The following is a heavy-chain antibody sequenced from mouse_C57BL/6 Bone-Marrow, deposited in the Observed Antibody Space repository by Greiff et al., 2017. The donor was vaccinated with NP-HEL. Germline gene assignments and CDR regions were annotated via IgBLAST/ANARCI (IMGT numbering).Heavy chain of an antibody. V-gene: IGHV1-19*01. J-gene: IGHJ3*01. CDR3: ARSLAYYSKRFAY. CDR1: GYTFTDYY. Sequence: EVQLQESGPVLVKPGASVKMSCKASGYTFTDYYMNWVKQSHGKSLEWIGVINPYNGGTSYNQKFKGKATLTVDKSSSTAYMELNSLTSEDSAVYYCARSLAYYSKRFAYWGQGTLVTVSA. CDR2: INPYNGGT. D-gene: IGHD2-5*01.